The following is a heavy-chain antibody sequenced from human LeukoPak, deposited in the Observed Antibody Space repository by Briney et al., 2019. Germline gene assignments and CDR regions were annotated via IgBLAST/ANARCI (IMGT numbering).Heavy chain of an antibody. CDR3: AGDAVAGTVRWFDP. D-gene: IGHD6-19*01. CDR2: ISSSSSYI. CDR1: GFTFSSYS. J-gene: IGHJ5*02. V-gene: IGHV3-21*01. Sequence: PGGSLRLSCAASGFTFSSYSMNWVRQAPGKGLEWVSSISSSSSYIYYADSVKGRFTISRDNAKNSLYLQMNSLRAEDTAVYYCAGDAVAGTVRWFDPWGQGTLVTVSS.